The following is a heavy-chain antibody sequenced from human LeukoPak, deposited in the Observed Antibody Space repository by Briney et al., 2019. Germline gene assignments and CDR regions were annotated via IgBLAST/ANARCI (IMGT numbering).Heavy chain of an antibody. D-gene: IGHD6-6*01. V-gene: IGHV3-23*01. Sequence: GGSLRLSCAVSGFTFDEYGMSWVRQVPGKGLEWVSAISGSGGSTYYADSVKGRFTISRDNSKNTLYLQMNSLRAEDTAVYYCAKLGSSYFDYWGQGTLVTVSS. J-gene: IGHJ4*02. CDR2: ISGSGGST. CDR1: GFTFDEYG. CDR3: AKLGSSYFDY.